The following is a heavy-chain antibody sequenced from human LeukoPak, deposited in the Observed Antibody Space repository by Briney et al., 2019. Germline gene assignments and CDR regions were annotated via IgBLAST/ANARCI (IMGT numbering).Heavy chain of an antibody. CDR2: IYFSGST. Sequence: SETLSLTCTLSGGSISSSSYYWGWIRQPPGKGREWIVNIYFSGSTYYILSLKSRVTISVDTSKNQFSLRLSSVTAADTAVYYCARLLESSGWYDYWGQGTLVTVSS. CDR3: ARLLESSGWYDY. V-gene: IGHV4-39*01. D-gene: IGHD6-19*01. J-gene: IGHJ4*02. CDR1: GGSISSSSYY.